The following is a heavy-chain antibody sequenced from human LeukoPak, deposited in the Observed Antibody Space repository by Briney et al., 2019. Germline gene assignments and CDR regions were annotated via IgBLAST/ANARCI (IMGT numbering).Heavy chain of an antibody. CDR1: GLTFGDYA. CDR3: TRASHYDILTGSYPGAFDI. V-gene: IGHV3-49*03. CDR2: IRSKAYGGTT. D-gene: IGHD3-9*01. J-gene: IGHJ3*02. Sequence: PGGSLRLSCTASGLTFGDYAMSWFRRAPGKGLEWVGFIRSKAYGGTTEYAASVKGRFTISRDDSKSIAYLQMNSLKTEDTAVYYCTRASHYDILTGSYPGAFDIWGQGTMVTVSS.